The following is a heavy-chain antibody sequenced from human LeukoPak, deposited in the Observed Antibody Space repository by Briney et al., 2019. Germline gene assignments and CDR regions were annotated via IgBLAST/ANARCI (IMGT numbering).Heavy chain of an antibody. D-gene: IGHD3-16*02. V-gene: IGHV5-51*01. CDR2: IYPFDSDI. Sequence: GESLKISFKASGYSFPNNWIGWVRQMPGKGLEWMGIIYPFDSDIRYSPSFQGQVIISADKSINTAYLQWSSLKASDTAMYYCASFGGTYRYYFDSWGQGTLVTVSS. J-gene: IGHJ4*02. CDR1: GYSFPNNW. CDR3: ASFGGTYRYYFDS.